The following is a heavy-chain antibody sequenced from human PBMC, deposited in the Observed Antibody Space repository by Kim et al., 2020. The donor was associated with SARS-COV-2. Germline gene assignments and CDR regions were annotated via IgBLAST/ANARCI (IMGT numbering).Heavy chain of an antibody. V-gene: IGHV3-11*05. CDR3: ARASSEQLTDY. J-gene: IGHJ4*02. CDR2: T. D-gene: IGHD6-6*01. Sequence: THYEDSVKGRFTSSRDNAKNSLYLQMNGLGAEDTAGYYCARASSEQLTDYWGQGTLVTVSS.